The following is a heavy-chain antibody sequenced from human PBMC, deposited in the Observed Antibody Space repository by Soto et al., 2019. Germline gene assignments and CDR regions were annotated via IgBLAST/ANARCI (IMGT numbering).Heavy chain of an antibody. J-gene: IGHJ3*02. CDR2: ISSSGSTI. V-gene: IGHV3-48*03. Sequence: LRLSCAASGFTFSSYEMNWVRQAPGKGLEWVSYISSSGSTIYYADSVKGRFTISRDNAKNSLYLQMNSLRAEDTAVYYCARAKRVEFEDIVVVVAATPWNAFDIWGQGTMATVSS. CDR3: ARAKRVEFEDIVVVVAATPWNAFDI. CDR1: GFTFSSYE. D-gene: IGHD2-15*01.